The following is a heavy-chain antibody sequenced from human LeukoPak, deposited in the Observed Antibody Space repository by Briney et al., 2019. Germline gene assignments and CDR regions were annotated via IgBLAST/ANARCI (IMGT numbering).Heavy chain of an antibody. J-gene: IGHJ3*02. V-gene: IGHV3-48*01. Sequence: GGSLRLFCAASGFTFSSYSMNWVRQAPGKGLEWVSYISSSSSTIYYADSVKGRFTISRDNAKNSLYLQMNSLRAEDTAVYYCAREAESYVFDIWGQGTMVTVSS. CDR3: AREAESYVFDI. CDR1: GFTFSSYS. D-gene: IGHD3-10*01. CDR2: ISSSSSTI.